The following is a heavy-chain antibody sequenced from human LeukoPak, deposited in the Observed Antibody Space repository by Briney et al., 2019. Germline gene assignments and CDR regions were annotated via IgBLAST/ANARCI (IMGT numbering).Heavy chain of an antibody. V-gene: IGHV4-59*01. CDR1: GGSISTYH. CDR3: ARLTRDGYTTF. CDR2: IYKGST. D-gene: IGHD5-24*01. Sequence: SETLSLTCTMSGGSISTYHWSWIRQPPEKGLDWIGYIYKGSTNYNPSLKSRVTISVVTSKNQFSLKLRSVTAADTAVYYCARLTRDGYTTFWGQGTLVTVSS. J-gene: IGHJ4*02.